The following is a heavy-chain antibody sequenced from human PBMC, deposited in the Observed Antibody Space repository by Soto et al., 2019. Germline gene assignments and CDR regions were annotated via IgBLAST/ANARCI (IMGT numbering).Heavy chain of an antibody. CDR1: GGSISSYY. Sequence: SETLSLTCTVSGGSISSYYWSWIRQPPGKGLEWIGYIYYSGSTNYNPSLKSRVTISVDTSKNQFSLKLISVTAADTAVYYCARHPATIFGYYYYYMDVWGKGTTVTVSS. V-gene: IGHV4-59*08. CDR3: ARHPATIFGYYYYYMDV. J-gene: IGHJ6*03. D-gene: IGHD3-3*01. CDR2: IYYSGST.